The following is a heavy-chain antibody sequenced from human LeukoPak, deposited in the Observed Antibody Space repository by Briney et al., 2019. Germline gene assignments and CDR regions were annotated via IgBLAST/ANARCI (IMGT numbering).Heavy chain of an antibody. J-gene: IGHJ4*02. V-gene: IGHV3-7*01. D-gene: IGHD6-19*01. CDR3: GRFGYVAGIDS. Sequence: PGGSLRLSCAASGFSFNSYWMTWVRQPPGRGLEWVANIDPAGTDTYYVDPVKGRFTISRDNAKNLVYLQMNTLRAEDTAVYSCGRFGYVAGIDSWGQGTLVTVSS. CDR2: IDPAGTDT. CDR1: GFSFNSYW.